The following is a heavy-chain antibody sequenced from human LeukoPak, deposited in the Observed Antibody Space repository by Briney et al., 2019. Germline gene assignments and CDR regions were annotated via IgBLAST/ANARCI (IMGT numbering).Heavy chain of an antibody. CDR1: GGSISSYY. CDR3: ARGRFLDAFDI. J-gene: IGHJ3*02. Sequence: PSETLSLTCTVSGGSISSYYWSWIRQPPGKGLEGIGYIYYSGSTKYKPSLKSRVTISVDTSKNQFSLKLSSVTAADTAVYYCARGRFLDAFDIWGQGTMVTVSS. V-gene: IGHV4-59*01. CDR2: IYYSGST. D-gene: IGHD3-3*01.